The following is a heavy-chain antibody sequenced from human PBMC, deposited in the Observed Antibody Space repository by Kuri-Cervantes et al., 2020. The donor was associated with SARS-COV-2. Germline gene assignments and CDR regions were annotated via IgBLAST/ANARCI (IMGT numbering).Heavy chain of an antibody. CDR2: ISRSSSYI. V-gene: IGHV3-21*01. D-gene: IGHD5/OR15-5a*01. CDR3: ARDHRGSVYHDPTDF. Sequence: GGSLRLSCAASGFTFSSYSMNWVRQAPGKGLEWVSSISRSSSYIYYADSVKGRFTISRDNAKNSLYLQMNSLRAEDTAVYYCARDHRGSVYHDPTDFWGQGTLVTVSS. J-gene: IGHJ4*02. CDR1: GFTFSSYS.